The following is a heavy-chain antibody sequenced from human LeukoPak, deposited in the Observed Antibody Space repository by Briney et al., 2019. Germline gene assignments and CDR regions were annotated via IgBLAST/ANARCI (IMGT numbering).Heavy chain of an antibody. Sequence: GGSLRLSCAASGFTFSSYAMHWVRQAPGKGLEWVAVVWSGEGEPYYADSVKGRFTISRDNTKNTVHLQMNSLRAEDTAVFYCARDVDTRGHYSRFDPWGQGTLVTVSS. V-gene: IGHV3-33*08. D-gene: IGHD3-22*01. CDR3: ARDVDTRGHYSRFDP. CDR1: GFTFSSYA. CDR2: VWSGEGEP. J-gene: IGHJ5*02.